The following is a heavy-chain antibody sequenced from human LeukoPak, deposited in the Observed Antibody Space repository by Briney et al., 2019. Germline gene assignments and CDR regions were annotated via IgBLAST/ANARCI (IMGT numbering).Heavy chain of an antibody. CDR1: GFTFISYG. V-gene: IGHV3-30*18. D-gene: IGHD3-16*01. CDR3: AKDRRMMSPHYGMDV. Sequence: PGRSLRLSCAASGFTFISYGIHWVRQAPGKGLEWVAYVSYDGNYQYYADSVKGRFTLSRDNSKNTVDLHLNSLRTEDTAVYYCAKDRRMMSPHYGMDVWGQGTTVAVSS. CDR2: VSYDGNYQ. J-gene: IGHJ6*02.